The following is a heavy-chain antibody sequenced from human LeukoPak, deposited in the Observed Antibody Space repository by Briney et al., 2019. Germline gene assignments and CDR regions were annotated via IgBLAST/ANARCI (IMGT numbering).Heavy chain of an antibody. J-gene: IGHJ5*02. D-gene: IGHD2-2*01. Sequence: PSETLSLTCAVSGGSISSSSYSWGWIRQPPGKGLEWIGTIYYSGITYYNPSLKSRITISVDTSKNQFSLKLNSVTAADTAVYYCARQEVGAGYCSSTSCAEPHWFDPWGQGTLVTVSS. CDR2: IYYSGIT. V-gene: IGHV4-39*01. CDR3: ARQEVGAGYCSSTSCAEPHWFDP. CDR1: GGSISSSSYS.